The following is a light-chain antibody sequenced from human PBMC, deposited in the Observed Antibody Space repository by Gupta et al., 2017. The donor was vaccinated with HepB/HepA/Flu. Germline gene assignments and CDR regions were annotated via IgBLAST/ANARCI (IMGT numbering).Light chain of an antibody. CDR2: VAS. Sequence: DIQMTQSPSSLSASVGDRVTVSCRASQSIYNYLNWYQQKPGKPPKLLIYVASSLQSGVPSRFSGSGSGTXFTLTIXSLQPEDFATYYCQQSYSTLWTFGXGTKVEIK. J-gene: IGKJ1*01. CDR1: QSIYNY. CDR3: QQSYSTLWT. V-gene: IGKV1-39*01.